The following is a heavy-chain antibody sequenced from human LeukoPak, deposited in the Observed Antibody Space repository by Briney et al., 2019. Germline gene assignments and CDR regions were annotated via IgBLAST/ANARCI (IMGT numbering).Heavy chain of an antibody. Sequence: SETLSLTCTASGGSFSSGNFYWSWIRQPPGKGLEWIGYIHYSGSTYYNPSLKSRVTISIDTSKNQFSLKLSSVTAADTAVYSCIRGPHFDSLKNYYYGLDVWGQGTTVTVSS. CDR2: IHYSGST. CDR3: IRGPHFDSLKNYYYGLDV. J-gene: IGHJ6*02. D-gene: IGHD3-9*01. V-gene: IGHV4-30-4*01. CDR1: GGSFSSGNFY.